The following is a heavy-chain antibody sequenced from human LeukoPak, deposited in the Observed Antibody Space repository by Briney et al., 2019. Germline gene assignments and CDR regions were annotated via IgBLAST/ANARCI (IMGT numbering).Heavy chain of an antibody. CDR3: AGSITIFGVVDY. J-gene: IGHJ4*02. CDR1: GGSISSYY. V-gene: IGHV4-59*01. CDR2: IYYSGST. Sequence: PSETLSLTCTVSGGSISSYYWSWIRQPPGKGLEWIGHIYYSGSTNYNPSLKSRVTISVDTSKNQFSLKLSSVTAADTAVYYCAGSITIFGVVDYWGQGTLVTVSS. D-gene: IGHD3-3*01.